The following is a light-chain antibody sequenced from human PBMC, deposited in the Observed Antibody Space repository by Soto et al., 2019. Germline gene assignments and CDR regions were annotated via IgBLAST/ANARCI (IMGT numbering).Light chain of an antibody. CDR3: CSYAGSDTLGV. V-gene: IGLV2-11*01. J-gene: IGLJ1*01. CDR2: DVS. CDR1: SSGVGGYNY. Sequence: QSALTQPRSVSGSPGQSVTISCTGTSSGVGGYNYVSWYQQHPGKAPKLMIYDVSKRPSGVPDRFSGSKSGNTASLTISGLQAEDEADYSCCSYAGSDTLGVFGTGTKLTVL.